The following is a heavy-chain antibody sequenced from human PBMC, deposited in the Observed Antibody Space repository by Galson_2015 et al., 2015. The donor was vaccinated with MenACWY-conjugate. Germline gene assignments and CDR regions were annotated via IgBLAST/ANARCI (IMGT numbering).Heavy chain of an antibody. CDR1: GFSFGSHA. CDR2: INSGGGST. J-gene: IGHJ5*01. CDR3: AKDLSVNYNWFDS. Sequence: SLRLSCAASGFSFGSHAMNWVRQAPGKGLEWVSGINSGGGSTYYADSVKGRFTISRDNFKNTLYVQMNGLRAEDTAVYYCAKDLSVNYNWFDSWGEGTLVIVSS. V-gene: IGHV3-23*01. D-gene: IGHD1-1*01.